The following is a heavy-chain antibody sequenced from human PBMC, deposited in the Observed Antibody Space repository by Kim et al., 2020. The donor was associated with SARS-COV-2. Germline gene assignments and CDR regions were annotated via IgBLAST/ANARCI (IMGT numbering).Heavy chain of an antibody. CDR1: GFTFSSYW. V-gene: IGHV3-7*01. CDR2: IKQDASVI. J-gene: IGHJ3*01. Sequence: GGSLRLSCAASGFTFSSYWMSWVRQAPGKGLEWVASIKQDASVISYVDSVRGRFTISRDNAKNSLSLQMDSLRAEDTALYFCARPYRGGSFDFWGQGNMV. D-gene: IGHD3-16*01. CDR3: ARPYRGGSFDF.